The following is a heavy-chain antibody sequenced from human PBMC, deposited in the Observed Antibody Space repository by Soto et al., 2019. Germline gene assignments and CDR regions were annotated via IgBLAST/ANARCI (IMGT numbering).Heavy chain of an antibody. CDR3: AREGDYGDYDY. CDR1: GFTFSSYA. J-gene: IGHJ4*02. Sequence: QVQLVESGGGVVQPGRSLRLSCAASGFTFSSYAMHWVRQAPGKGLEWVAVISYDGSNKYYADSVKGRFTISRDNSKNTLYLQMNSLRAEDTAVYSCAREGDYGDYDYWGQGTLVTVSS. CDR2: ISYDGSNK. D-gene: IGHD4-17*01. V-gene: IGHV3-30-3*01.